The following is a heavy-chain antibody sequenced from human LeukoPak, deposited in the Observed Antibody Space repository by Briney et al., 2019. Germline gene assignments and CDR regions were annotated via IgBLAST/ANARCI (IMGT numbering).Heavy chain of an antibody. Sequence: PGGSLRLSCAASGFTFDDYAMRWVRHAAGKGLEGGSGISWNSGSIGYADSVKGRFTISRDNAKNSLYLQMNSLRAEGTALYYCAKGLMVRGALYYFDYWGQGTLVTVSS. CDR1: GFTFDDYA. CDR2: ISWNSGSI. J-gene: IGHJ4*02. V-gene: IGHV3-9*01. CDR3: AKGLMVRGALYYFDY. D-gene: IGHD3-10*01.